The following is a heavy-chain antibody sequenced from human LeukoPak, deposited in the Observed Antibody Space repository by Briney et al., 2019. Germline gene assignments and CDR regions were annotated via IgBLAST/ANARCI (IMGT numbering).Heavy chain of an antibody. CDR2: ISGSGGNT. J-gene: IGHJ4*02. D-gene: IGHD1-26*01. CDR3: AKGFISRSPPYYFDY. Sequence: GGSLRLSCAASGFTFSSYAMSWVRQAPGKGLEWVSAISGSGGNTYYADSVKGRFTISRDNSKNTLYLQMNSLRAEDTAVYYCAKGFISRSPPYYFDYWGQGTLVTVSS. V-gene: IGHV3-23*01. CDR1: GFTFSSYA.